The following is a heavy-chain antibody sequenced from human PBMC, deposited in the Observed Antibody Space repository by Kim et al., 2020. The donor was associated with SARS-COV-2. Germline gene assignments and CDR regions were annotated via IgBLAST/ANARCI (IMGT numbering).Heavy chain of an antibody. CDR2: TYYSGNT. CDR3: AGHQRYSGGWYV. Sequence: SETLSLTCTVSGGSLSSSSYYWGWIRQPPGKGLEWFGTTYYSGNTYYNPSLKSRVTISVDTSKNQFSLKLGSVTAAATAAYHGAGHQRYSGGWYV. V-gene: IGHV4-39*01. CDR1: GGSLSSSSYY. J-gene: IGHJ2*01. D-gene: IGHD6-19*01.